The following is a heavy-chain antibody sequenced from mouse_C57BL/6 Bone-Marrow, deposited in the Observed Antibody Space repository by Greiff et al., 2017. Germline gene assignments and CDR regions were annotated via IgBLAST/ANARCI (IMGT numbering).Heavy chain of an antibody. CDR1: GFNIKDYY. CDR3: RWLLYAMDY. CDR2: IDPEDGDT. J-gene: IGHJ4*01. Sequence: EVQLQQSGAELVRPGASVKLSCTASGFNIKDYYMHWVKQRPEQGLEWIGRIDPEDGDTEYAPKFQGKATMTADTSSNTAYMQLSSLSSEDTAVYYCRWLLYAMDYWGQGTSVTVSS. D-gene: IGHD2-3*01. V-gene: IGHV14-1*01.